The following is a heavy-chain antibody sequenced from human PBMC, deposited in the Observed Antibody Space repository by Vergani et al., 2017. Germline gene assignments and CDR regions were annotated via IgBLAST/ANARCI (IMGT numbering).Heavy chain of an antibody. D-gene: IGHD1-26*01. CDR1: GFTFSSYG. CDR2: IWYDGSNK. J-gene: IGHJ4*02. Sequence: QVQLVESGGGVVQPGRSLRLSCAASGFTFSSYGMHWVRQAPGKGLEWVAVIWYDGSNKYYADSVKGRFTISRDNSKNTLYLQMNSLRAEDTAVYYCAREGWELPRGHFDYWGQGTLVTVSS. V-gene: IGHV3-33*01. CDR3: AREGWELPRGHFDY.